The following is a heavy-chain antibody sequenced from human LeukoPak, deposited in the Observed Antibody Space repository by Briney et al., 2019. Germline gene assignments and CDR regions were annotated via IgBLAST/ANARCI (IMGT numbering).Heavy chain of an antibody. CDR1: GGSISSSSYY. CDR2: IYYSEST. CDR3: ARPDYYDSSGFYAFDI. V-gene: IGHV4-39*01. Sequence: NPSKTPSLTCTVSGGSISSSSYYWGWIRQPPGKGLEWIGRIYYSESTYYNPSIKSRVTISVDTSKNQFSLKLSSVTAADTAVYYCARPDYYDSSGFYAFDIWGQGTMVTVSS. J-gene: IGHJ3*02. D-gene: IGHD3-22*01.